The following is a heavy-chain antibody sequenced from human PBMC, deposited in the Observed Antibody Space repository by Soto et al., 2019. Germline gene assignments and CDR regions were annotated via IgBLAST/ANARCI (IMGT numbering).Heavy chain of an antibody. D-gene: IGHD5-12*01. V-gene: IGHV4-30-2*06. CDR3: VRGGGYVAFDH. CDR1: GASISYGGFS. J-gene: IGHJ4*02. CDR2: INHFAST. Sequence: QLQLQESGSGVVRTSETLSLTCTVFGASISYGGFSWSWIRQSPGKGLEWIGYINHFASTYFHPSFKSRFSMSIDRSMNMFSLNLSSVTAAGMAVYYCVRGGGYVAFDHLGQGVPVTVSS.